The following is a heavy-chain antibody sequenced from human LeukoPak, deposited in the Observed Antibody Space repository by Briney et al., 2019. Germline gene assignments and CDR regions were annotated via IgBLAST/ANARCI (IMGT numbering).Heavy chain of an antibody. CDR2: IYWDDDK. Sequence: SGPTLVNPTQTLTLTCTFSEFSLSTTGVGVGWIRQPPGKALESLALIYWDDDKRYSPSLKSNLTITKDTSKNQVVLRMTNMDPVNTATYYCVHIERGSLRHWGQGTLVTVSS. CDR1: EFSLSTTGVG. CDR3: VHIERGSLRH. D-gene: IGHD1-26*01. V-gene: IGHV2-5*02. J-gene: IGHJ1*01.